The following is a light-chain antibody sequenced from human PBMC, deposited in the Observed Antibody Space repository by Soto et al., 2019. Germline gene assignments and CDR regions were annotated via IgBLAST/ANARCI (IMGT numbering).Light chain of an antibody. CDR2: DVN. J-gene: IGLJ2*01. CDR3: TSWTTSTTMI. CDR1: SSVIGVYNF. Sequence: QSVLTQPASVSGSPGQSITISCTGTSSVIGVYNFVSWYQQHPGKAPKLMLYDVNIRPSGVFNRFSGSKSGNTASLTISGLQAEDEADYYCTSWTTSTTMIFGGGTKVTVL. V-gene: IGLV2-14*03.